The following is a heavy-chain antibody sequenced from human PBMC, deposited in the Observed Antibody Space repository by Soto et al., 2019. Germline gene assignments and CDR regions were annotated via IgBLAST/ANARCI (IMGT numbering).Heavy chain of an antibody. D-gene: IGHD2-21*01. V-gene: IGHV4-34*01. CDR2: ISYSGST. CDR3: ARRAVVAVTGSLDNWLDP. CDR1: GGSFSGYY. Sequence: SETLSLTCAVYGGSFSGYYWSWIRQSPEKGLEWIASISYSGSTYYNPTLKSRLIISVDTSKSQFSLKLSSVTAADTAVYYCARRAVVAVTGSLDNWLDPWGQGILVTVSS. J-gene: IGHJ5*02.